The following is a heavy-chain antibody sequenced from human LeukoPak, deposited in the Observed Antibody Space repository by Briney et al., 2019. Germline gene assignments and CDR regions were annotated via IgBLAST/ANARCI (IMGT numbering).Heavy chain of an antibody. Sequence: GASVTVSCKASGYTFTGYYMHWVRQAPGQGLEWMGWINSNSGGTNSAQKFQGRVTMTRDTTINTAYMELSRLRSDDTAVYYCARDANYYDSSDYYGMDVWGQGTTVTVSS. V-gene: IGHV1-2*02. J-gene: IGHJ6*02. CDR3: ARDANYYDSSDYYGMDV. CDR2: INSNSGGT. D-gene: IGHD3-22*01. CDR1: GYTFTGYY.